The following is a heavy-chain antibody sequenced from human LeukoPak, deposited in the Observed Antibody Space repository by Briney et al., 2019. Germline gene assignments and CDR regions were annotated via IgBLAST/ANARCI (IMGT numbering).Heavy chain of an antibody. V-gene: IGHV3-23*01. Sequence: GGSLRLSCAASGFTFSTCAMSWVRQAPGKGLEWVSTISGGGRSTDYADSVKGQFTISRDNSKNTLYLQMNSLRAEDTAVYYCARERYFDYWGQGTRVTVSS. CDR2: ISGGGRST. CDR3: ARERYFDY. J-gene: IGHJ4*02. CDR1: GFTFSTCA.